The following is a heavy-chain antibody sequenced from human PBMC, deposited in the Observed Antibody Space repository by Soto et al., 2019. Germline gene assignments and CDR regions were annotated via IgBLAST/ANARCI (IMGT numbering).Heavy chain of an antibody. CDR3: ARDRARRDGSNYRPLDY. V-gene: IGHV1-46*01. CDR2: INPSGGST. D-gene: IGHD5-12*01. J-gene: IGHJ4*02. CDR1: GYTFTSYY. Sequence: QVQLVQSGAEVKKPGASVKVSCKASGYTFTSYYMHWVRQAPGQGLEWMGIINPSGGSTSYAQKFQGRVTMTRDTSTSTVYMELSSLRSEDTAVYYCARDRARRDGSNYRPLDYWGQGTLVTVSS.